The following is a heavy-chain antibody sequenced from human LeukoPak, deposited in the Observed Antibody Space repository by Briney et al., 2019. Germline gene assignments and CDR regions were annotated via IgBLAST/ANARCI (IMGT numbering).Heavy chain of an antibody. Sequence: ASVKVSCKASGYTFTSYGISWVRQAPGQGLEWMGGIIPIFGTANYAQKFQGRVTITTDESTSTAYMELSSLRSEDTAVYYCARESDLGICGGDCYYDYWGQGTLVTVSS. CDR3: ARESDLGICGGDCYYDY. CDR2: IIPIFGTA. J-gene: IGHJ4*02. V-gene: IGHV1-69*05. CDR1: GYTFTSYG. D-gene: IGHD2-21*01.